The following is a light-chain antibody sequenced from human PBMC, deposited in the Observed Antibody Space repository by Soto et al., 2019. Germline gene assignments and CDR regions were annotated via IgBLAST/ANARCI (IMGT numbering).Light chain of an antibody. J-gene: IGLJ2*01. CDR3: QSYYNSNVV. CDR2: EDN. Sequence: NFMLTQPHSVSESPGKTVTISCTRRSGSIASNYVQWYQQRPGSAPTTVIYEDNQRPSGVPDRFSGSIDSSSNSASLTISGLKCEDEADYYFQSYYNSNVVFGGVTKLTVL. CDR1: SGSIASNY. V-gene: IGLV6-57*04.